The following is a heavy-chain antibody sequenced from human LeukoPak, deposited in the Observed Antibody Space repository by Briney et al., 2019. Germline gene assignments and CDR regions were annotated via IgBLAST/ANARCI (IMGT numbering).Heavy chain of an antibody. CDR2: MHYSGII. D-gene: IGHD2-2*02. Sequence: SETLSLTCTVSGGSISSTTHYWSWIRQPPGKGLEWIGSMHYSGIIYYNPSLKSRVTISVDTSKNQFSLKLSSVTAADTAVYYCAREGACSSTSCYKEGDDAFDIWGQGTMVTVSS. V-gene: IGHV4-39*07. CDR1: GGSISSTTHY. CDR3: AREGACSSTSCYKEGDDAFDI. J-gene: IGHJ3*02.